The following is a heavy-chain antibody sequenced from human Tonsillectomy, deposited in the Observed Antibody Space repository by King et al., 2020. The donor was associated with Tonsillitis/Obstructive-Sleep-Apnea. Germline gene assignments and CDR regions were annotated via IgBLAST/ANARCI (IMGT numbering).Heavy chain of an antibody. J-gene: IGHJ4*02. CDR1: GYTFTWNY. CDR3: VRDDKDGRHFDN. Sequence: QLVQSGAEVKKPGASVKVSCKASGYTFTWNYIHWVRQAPGQGLEWMGIINPSDGITTYAQKFQGRVTMTRDTSTSTVNMELSSLRSEDTAIFYCVRDDKDGRHFDNWGQGSLVTVSS. CDR2: INPSDGIT. V-gene: IGHV1-46*01. D-gene: IGHD5-24*01.